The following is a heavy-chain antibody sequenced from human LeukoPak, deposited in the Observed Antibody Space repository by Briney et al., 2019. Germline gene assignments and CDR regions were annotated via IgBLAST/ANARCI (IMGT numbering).Heavy chain of an antibody. J-gene: IGHJ4*02. CDR1: GFTVSSNY. CDR3: AKSGYSPHFDY. CDR2: IKQDGSEK. D-gene: IGHD3-3*01. V-gene: IGHV3-7*01. Sequence: PGGSLRLSCAASGFTVSSNYMSWVRQAPGKGLEWVANIKQDGSEKYYVDSVKGRFTISRDNAKNSLYLQMNSLRAEDTAVYYCAKSGYSPHFDYWGQGTLVTVSS.